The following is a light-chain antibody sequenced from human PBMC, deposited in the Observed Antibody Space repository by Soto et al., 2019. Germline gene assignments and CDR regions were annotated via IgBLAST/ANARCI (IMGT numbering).Light chain of an antibody. CDR3: ATWDDSLNGWV. CDR2: SND. V-gene: IGLV1-44*01. J-gene: IGLJ3*02. CDR1: KSNIGDNP. Sequence: QSVLTQPPSASGTPGQRVIISCSGSKSNIGDNPVNWFQQFPGTAPKLLIFSNDERPSGVPERFSGSKSGASASLAISGLQADDEADYSGATWDDSLNGWVFGGGTKLTVL.